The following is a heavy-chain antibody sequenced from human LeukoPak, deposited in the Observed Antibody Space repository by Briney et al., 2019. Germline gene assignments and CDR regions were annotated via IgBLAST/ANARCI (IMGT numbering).Heavy chain of an antibody. J-gene: IGHJ4*02. CDR2: INPNSGGT. CDR1: GYTFTGYY. Sequence: ASVKVSCKASGYTFTGYYMHWVRQAPGQGLEWMGWINPNSGGTNYAQKFQGRVTMTRDTSISTAYMELSRLRSDDTAVYHCARVNYYDSSGHLDYWGQGTLVTVSS. CDR3: ARVNYYDSSGHLDY. D-gene: IGHD3-22*01. V-gene: IGHV1-2*02.